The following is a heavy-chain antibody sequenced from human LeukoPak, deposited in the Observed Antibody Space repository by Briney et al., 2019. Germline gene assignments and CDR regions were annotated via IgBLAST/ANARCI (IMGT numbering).Heavy chain of an antibody. CDR3: ARESSDSSSWLNFDY. J-gene: IGHJ4*02. Sequence: PGGPLRLSCAASGFTVSSNYMSWVRQAPGKGLEWVSVIYSCGSTYYADSVKGRFTISRDNSKNTLYLQMNSLRAEDTAVYYCARESSDSSSWLNFDYWGQGTLVTVSS. CDR2: IYSCGST. V-gene: IGHV3-53*01. D-gene: IGHD6-13*01. CDR1: GFTVSSNY.